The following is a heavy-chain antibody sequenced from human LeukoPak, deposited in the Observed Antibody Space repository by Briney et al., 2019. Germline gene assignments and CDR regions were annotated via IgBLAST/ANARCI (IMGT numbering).Heavy chain of an antibody. D-gene: IGHD3-22*01. CDR3: ARVGNYYDSSGPFDY. CDR1: GFTFSSYA. Sequence: GGSLRLSCAASGFTFSSYAMHWVRQAPGKGLEYVSAISSNGGSTYYANSVKGRFTISRDNSKNTLYLQMGSLRAEDMAVYYCARVGNYYDSSGPFDYWGQGTLVTVSS. CDR2: ISSNGGST. V-gene: IGHV3-64*01. J-gene: IGHJ4*02.